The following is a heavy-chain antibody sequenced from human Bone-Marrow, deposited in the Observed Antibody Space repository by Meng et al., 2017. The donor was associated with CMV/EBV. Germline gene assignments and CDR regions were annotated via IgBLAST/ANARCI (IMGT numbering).Heavy chain of an antibody. CDR3: ARDGTEVTKVAKAAFDI. D-gene: IGHD4-17*01. CDR1: GYTFTSYE. CDR2: MNPNSGNT. V-gene: IGHV1-8*03. Sequence: ASVKVSCKASGYTFTSYEINWVRQATGQGLEWMGWMNPNSGNTGYAQKFQGRVTITRNTSISTAYMELSSLRSEDTAVYHCARDGTEVTKVAKAAFDIWGQGTTVTVSS. J-gene: IGHJ3*02.